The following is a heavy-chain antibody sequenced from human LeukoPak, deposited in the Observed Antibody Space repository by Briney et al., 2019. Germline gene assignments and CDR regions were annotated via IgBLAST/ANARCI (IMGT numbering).Heavy chain of an antibody. Sequence: GGSLRLSCAASGFNFNIYAMFWVRQAPGKGLEYVSAISGNGDTTEYANSVKGRFTISRDNSKNTLYLQMDSLRAEDMGVYYCARGLGYCSRTSCYPDYWGQGTLVTVSS. CDR1: GFNFNIYA. J-gene: IGHJ4*02. D-gene: IGHD2-2*01. V-gene: IGHV3-64*01. CDR3: ARGLGYCSRTSCYPDY. CDR2: ISGNGDTT.